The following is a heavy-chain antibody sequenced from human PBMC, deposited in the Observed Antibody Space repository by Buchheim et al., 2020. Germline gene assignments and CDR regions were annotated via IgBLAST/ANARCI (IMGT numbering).Heavy chain of an antibody. J-gene: IGHJ4*02. V-gene: IGHV3-23*01. CDR3: AKAANKVVSTLVADY. CDR2: ISGSGGST. Sequence: EVQLLESGGGLVQPGGSLRLSCAASGFTFSSYAMSWVRQAPGKGREGVSAISGSGGSTYYADPVKGRFTISRANSKNTLSRQMNSLRAEDTAVYYCAKAANKVVSTLVADYWGQGTL. CDR1: GFTFSSYA. D-gene: IGHD5-12*01.